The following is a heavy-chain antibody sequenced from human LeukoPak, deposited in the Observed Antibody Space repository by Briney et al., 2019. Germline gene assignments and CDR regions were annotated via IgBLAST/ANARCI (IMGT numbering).Heavy chain of an antibody. CDR1: GFTFNDYY. CDR3: ATDGAGFDT. CDR2: INIGGTNT. J-gene: IGHJ5*02. V-gene: IGHV3-11*01. Sequence: GGSLRLSCAASGFTFNDYYMSWIRQAPGKGREWLSYINIGGTNTHYADSVKGRFTISRDNAKKSLYLEMNNLRAEDTAVYYCATDGAGFDTWGQGVLVTVSS.